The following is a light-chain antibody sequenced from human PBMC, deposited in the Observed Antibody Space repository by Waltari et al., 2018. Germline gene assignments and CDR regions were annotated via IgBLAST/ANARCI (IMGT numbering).Light chain of an antibody. J-gene: IGLJ2*01. CDR2: RNN. CDR3: SSWDGSLGGVI. V-gene: IGLV1-47*01. CDR1: NYNIGNHS. Sequence: QSVLSQPPSASGTPGQTVTISCSGRNYNIGNHSVYWYHQLPGTAPKLLIYRNNQRPSGVPDRFSGSKSGTSASLAISGLRSDDEADYYCSSWDGSLGGVIFGGGTKLTVL.